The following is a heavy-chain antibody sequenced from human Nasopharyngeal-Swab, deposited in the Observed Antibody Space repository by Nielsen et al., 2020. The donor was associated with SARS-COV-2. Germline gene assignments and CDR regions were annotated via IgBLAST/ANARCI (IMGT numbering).Heavy chain of an antibody. D-gene: IGHD6-19*01. CDR2: TYYRSKWYN. J-gene: IGHJ5*02. Sequence: WLRQCTSRCLEWLGRTYYRSKWYNDYAVSVKSRITINPDTSKNQFSLQLNSVTPEDTAVYYCARIAVAGHNWFDPWGQGTLVTVSS. CDR3: ARIAVAGHNWFDP. V-gene: IGHV6-1*01.